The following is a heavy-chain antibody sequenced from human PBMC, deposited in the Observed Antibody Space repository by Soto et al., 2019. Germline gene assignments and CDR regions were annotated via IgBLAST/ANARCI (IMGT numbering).Heavy chain of an antibody. CDR1: GFTFDDYA. D-gene: IGHD6-19*01. J-gene: IGHJ5*02. CDR2: ISWNSGSI. V-gene: IGHV3-9*01. CDR3: ARDIRPRSGWSWFDP. Sequence: LRRSCAASGFTFDDYAMHWVLQAPWKGPEWVSGISWNSGSIGYADSVKGRFTISRDNAKNSLYLQMNSLRAEDTALYYCARDIRPRSGWSWFDPWGQGTLVTVSS.